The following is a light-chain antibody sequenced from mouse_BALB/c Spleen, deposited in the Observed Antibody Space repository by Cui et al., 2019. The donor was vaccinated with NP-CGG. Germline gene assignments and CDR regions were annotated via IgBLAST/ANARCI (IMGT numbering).Light chain of an antibody. J-gene: IGLJ1*01. CDR3: ALWYSNHWV. CDR1: TGTVISSNY. CDR2: GTN. V-gene: IGLV1*01. Sequence: QAVVTPASALTTSPGETVTLTCRSSTGTVISSNYDNWVQEKPDHLFTGLIGGTNNRAPGVPARFSGSLIGDKAALTITGAQTEDEAIYFCALWYSNHWVFGGGTKLTVL.